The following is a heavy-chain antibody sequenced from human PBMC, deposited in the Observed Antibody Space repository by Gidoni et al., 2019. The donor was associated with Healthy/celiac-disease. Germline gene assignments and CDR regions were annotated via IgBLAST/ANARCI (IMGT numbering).Heavy chain of an antibody. CDR3: ARLGNYCSGGSCYENYYYGMDV. CDR1: GFTFSSDS. V-gene: IGHV3-21*01. Sequence: EVQLVESGGGLVKPGGSLRLSCAASGFTFSSDSLNWFRQAPGKGLEGVSSISSSSSYIYYADSVKGRFTISRDNAKNSLYLQMNSLRAEDTAVYYCARLGNYCSGGSCYENYYYGMDVWGQGTTVTVSS. D-gene: IGHD2-15*01. J-gene: IGHJ6*02. CDR2: ISSSSSYI.